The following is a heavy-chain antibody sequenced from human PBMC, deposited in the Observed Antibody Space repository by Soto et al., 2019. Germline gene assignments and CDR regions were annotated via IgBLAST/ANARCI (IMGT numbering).Heavy chain of an antibody. D-gene: IGHD3-10*01. Sequence: SVKVSCKASGGTFSSYAISWVRQAPGQGLEWMGGIIPIFGTANYAQKFQGRVTITADESTSTAYMELRSVTVADTAVYYCAREPISTPRGVTQVDPWGQGTQVTVSS. CDR1: GGTFSSYA. CDR2: IIPIFGTA. J-gene: IGHJ5*02. V-gene: IGHV1-69*13. CDR3: AREPISTPRGVTQVDP.